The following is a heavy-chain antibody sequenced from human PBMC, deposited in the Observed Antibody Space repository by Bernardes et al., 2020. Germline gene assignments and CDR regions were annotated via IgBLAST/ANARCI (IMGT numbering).Heavy chain of an antibody. CDR3: ARSTYYYDSNGYPKHFDY. Sequence: SVLTLLKPTQTLTLTCTFSGFSLTSSGMRVSWLRQPPGKALEWLARIDWDDDKFYNTSLKTRLTISKDTSKNQVVLTMSNMDPVDTATYYCARSTYYYDSNGYPKHFDYWGQGTPVTVSS. J-gene: IGHJ4*02. CDR2: IDWDDDK. V-gene: IGHV2-70*04. CDR1: GFSLTSSGMR. D-gene: IGHD3-22*01.